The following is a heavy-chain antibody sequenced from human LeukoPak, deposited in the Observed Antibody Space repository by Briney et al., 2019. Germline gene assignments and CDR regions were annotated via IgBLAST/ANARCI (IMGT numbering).Heavy chain of an antibody. CDR1: GYTFTGYY. Sequence: ASVKVSCKASGYTFTGYYMHWVRQAPGQGLEWMGWINPNSGGTNYAQKFQGRVTMTRDTSISTAYMELSRLRSDDTAVYYCARDRKLYYGSGSYSWFDPWGQGTLVTVSS. D-gene: IGHD3-10*01. CDR2: INPNSGGT. V-gene: IGHV1-2*02. CDR3: ARDRKLYYGSGSYSWFDP. J-gene: IGHJ5*02.